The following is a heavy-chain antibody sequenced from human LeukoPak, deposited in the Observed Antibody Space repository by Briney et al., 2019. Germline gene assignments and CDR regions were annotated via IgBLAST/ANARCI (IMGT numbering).Heavy chain of an antibody. CDR2: ISSSSSYI. Sequence: GGSLRIPXAASAFTSRSYSMNWVRQAAAKGREWVSSISSSSSYIYYADSVKGRFTISRDNGKNSLYLQINSLRAEDTAVYYCARLLSSSSGAYFDYWGQGTLVTVSS. V-gene: IGHV3-21*01. D-gene: IGHD6-6*01. CDR1: AFTSRSYS. CDR3: ARLLSSSSGAYFDY. J-gene: IGHJ4*02.